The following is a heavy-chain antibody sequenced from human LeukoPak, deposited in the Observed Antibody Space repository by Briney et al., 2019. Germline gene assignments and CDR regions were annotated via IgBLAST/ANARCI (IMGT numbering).Heavy chain of an antibody. J-gene: IGHJ4*02. CDR3: AKGPLRGTAAAIDY. V-gene: IGHV3-30*18. CDR2: ISYDGRNK. Sequence: GGSLRLSCAASGFTFNNYGMHWVRQAPGRGLEWVAVISYDGRNKHYPDSVKGRFTISRDISTDTLWLQMDSLRTEDTAVYYCAKGPLRGTAAAIDYWGQGTLVTVSS. CDR1: GFTFNNYG. D-gene: IGHD2-2*01.